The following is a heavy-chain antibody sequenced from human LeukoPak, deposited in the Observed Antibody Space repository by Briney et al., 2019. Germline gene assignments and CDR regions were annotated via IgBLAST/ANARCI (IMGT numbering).Heavy chain of an antibody. Sequence: SQTLSLTCAIFGDSVSSNSAAWNWIRQSPSRGLEWLGKTYYKSKWYNDYAESVKSRITINPDTSKNQFSLQLNAVTPEDTAVYYCARESDSSRWETFDYWGQGTLVTVSS. D-gene: IGHD6-13*01. CDR2: TYYKSKWYN. J-gene: IGHJ4*02. CDR1: GDSVSSNSAA. CDR3: ARESDSSRWETFDY. V-gene: IGHV6-1*01.